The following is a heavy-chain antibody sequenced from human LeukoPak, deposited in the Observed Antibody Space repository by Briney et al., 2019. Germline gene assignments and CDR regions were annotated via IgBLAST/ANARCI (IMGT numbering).Heavy chain of an antibody. J-gene: IGHJ6*03. CDR2: INHRGST. CDR3: ARGTTTVDIVVVVAATPIYYMDV. CDR1: GGSFSGYY. V-gene: IGHV4-34*01. Sequence: SETLSLTCAVYGGSFSGYYWSWIRHPPGKGLEWIGEINHRGSTNYNPSLKSRVTISVDTSKNQFSLKLSSVTAAVTAVYYCARGTTTVDIVVVVAATPIYYMDVWGKGTTVTVSS. D-gene: IGHD2-15*01.